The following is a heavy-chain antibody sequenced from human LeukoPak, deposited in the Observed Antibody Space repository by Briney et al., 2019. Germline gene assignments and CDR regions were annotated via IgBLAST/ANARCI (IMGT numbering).Heavy chain of an antibody. D-gene: IGHD1-26*01. Sequence: SETLSLTCTVSGGSLTTTAYYWGWIRQPPGKGLDWIGNVFYSGATYYNPSLESRLIMSVDTSKNQFSLNLSSVTAADTAIYYCARLGYSNGYIDNWGQGTLVTVSS. CDR2: VFYSGAT. CDR1: GGSLTTTAYY. J-gene: IGHJ4*02. CDR3: ARLGYSNGYIDN. V-gene: IGHV4-39*01.